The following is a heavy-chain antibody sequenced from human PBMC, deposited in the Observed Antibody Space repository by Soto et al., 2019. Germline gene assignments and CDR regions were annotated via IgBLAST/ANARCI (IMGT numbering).Heavy chain of an antibody. CDR3: ARARGVVVAAPDY. CDR2: FIPILGIA. D-gene: IGHD2-15*01. Sequence: QVQLVQSGAEVKKPGSSVKVSCKASGGTFSSYTISWVRQAPGQGLEWMGRFIPILGIANYAQEFQGRVTITADKSTSTAYMELSSLRSEDTAVYYCARARGVVVAAPDYWGQGTLVTVSS. V-gene: IGHV1-69*02. J-gene: IGHJ4*02. CDR1: GGTFSSYT.